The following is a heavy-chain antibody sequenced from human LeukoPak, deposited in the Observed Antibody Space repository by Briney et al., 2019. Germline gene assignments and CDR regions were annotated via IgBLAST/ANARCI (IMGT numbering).Heavy chain of an antibody. CDR3: ARRYYYDRRGYYFDY. Sequence: GGSLRLSCAASGFTFSSYWMSWVRQAPGKGLEWVANIKQDGSEKYYVDSVKGRFTISRDNAKNSLYLQMNSLRAEDTAVYYCARRYYYDRRGYYFDYWVQGTLVTVSS. V-gene: IGHV3-7*01. J-gene: IGHJ4*02. CDR1: GFTFSSYW. CDR2: IKQDGSEK. D-gene: IGHD3-22*01.